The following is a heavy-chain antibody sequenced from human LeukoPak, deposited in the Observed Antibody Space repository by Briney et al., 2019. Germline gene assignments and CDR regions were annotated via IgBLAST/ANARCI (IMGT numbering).Heavy chain of an antibody. CDR1: GYAFTEPY. V-gene: IGHV1-2*02. D-gene: IGHD2-8*01. J-gene: IGHJ6*03. CDR3: ARSAGHCSNGICFTDYYMDV. CDR2: INCNSGDT. Sequence: ASVQVSCKASGYAFTEPYIYWVRHAPGQGLEWGGRINCNSGDTNSARKFQGRVTMTRDTSVSTAYMDLSSVTSDVTAVYFCARSAGHCSNGICFTDYYMDVWGRGTTVTVSS.